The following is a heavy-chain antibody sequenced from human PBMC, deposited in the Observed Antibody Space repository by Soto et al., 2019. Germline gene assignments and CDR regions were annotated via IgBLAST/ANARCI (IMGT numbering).Heavy chain of an antibody. CDR3: ARRKDSSRYFYGMDV. V-gene: IGHV4-34*02. CDR2: VHHSGTS. CDR1: GGSFDEYF. J-gene: IGHJ6*02. D-gene: IGHD6-13*01. Sequence: QVALQQWGAGLLKPSQTLSLTCGVSGGSFDEYFWTWIRLTPGQGLEWIGEVHHSGTSYYNPSLKSHLPVSVDTSKSQVSLTLTSVTAADTGVYYCARRKDSSRYFYGMDVWGQGTTVVVS.